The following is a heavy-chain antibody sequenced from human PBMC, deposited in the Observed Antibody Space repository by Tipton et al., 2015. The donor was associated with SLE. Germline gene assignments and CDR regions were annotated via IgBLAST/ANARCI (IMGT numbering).Heavy chain of an antibody. D-gene: IGHD3-10*01. Sequence: QLVQSGRGVVQPGRSLRLSCAASGFTFSSHGMHWVRQAPGKWLEWVAFIRYDGSNKYYADSVKGRFTISRDNSKNTLYLQMNSLRAEDTAVYYCAKDRVLLWFGEGGPDAFDIWGQGTMVTVSS. J-gene: IGHJ3*02. CDR1: GFTFSSHG. CDR3: AKDRVLLWFGEGGPDAFDI. V-gene: IGHV3-30*02. CDR2: IRYDGSNK.